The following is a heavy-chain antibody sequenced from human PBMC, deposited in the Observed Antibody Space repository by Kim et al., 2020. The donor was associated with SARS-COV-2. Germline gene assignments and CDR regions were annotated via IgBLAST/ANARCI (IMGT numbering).Heavy chain of an antibody. CDR1: GGSISSGGYY. D-gene: IGHD6-13*01. Sequence: SETLSLTCTVSGGSISSGGYYWSWIRQHPGKGLEWIGYIYYSGSTYYNPSLKSRVTISVDTSKNQFSLKLSSVTAADTAVYYCARESRYSSSWELIDYWGQGTLVTVSS. V-gene: IGHV4-31*03. CDR2: IYYSGST. J-gene: IGHJ4*02. CDR3: ARESRYSSSWELIDY.